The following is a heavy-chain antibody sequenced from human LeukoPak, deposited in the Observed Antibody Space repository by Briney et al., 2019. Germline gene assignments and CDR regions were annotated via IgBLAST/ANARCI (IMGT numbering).Heavy chain of an antibody. J-gene: IGHJ6*03. D-gene: IGHD2-15*01. CDR3: ARERVARYYYYMDV. V-gene: IGHV1-69*13. CDR2: IIPIFGTA. CDR1: GYTYTSYA. Sequence: SVKVSCKASGYTYTSYAISWVRQAPGQGLEWMGGIIPIFGTANYAQKFQGRVTITADESTSTAYMELSSLRSEDTAVYYCARERVARYYYYMDVWGKGTTVTVSS.